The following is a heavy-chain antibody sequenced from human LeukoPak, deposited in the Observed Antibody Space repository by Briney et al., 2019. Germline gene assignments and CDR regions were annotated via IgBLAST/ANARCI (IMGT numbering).Heavy chain of an antibody. CDR1: RFTFTNYW. Sequence: PGGSLRLSCAASRFTFTNYWMHWVRQAPGKGLVWVSRIDGDGSSTNYADSVKGRFTISRDNAKNTLYLQMHSLRAEDTAVYYCARDGVALDPWGQGTLVTVSS. CDR2: IDGDGSST. V-gene: IGHV3-74*01. D-gene: IGHD2-8*01. J-gene: IGHJ5*02. CDR3: ARDGVALDP.